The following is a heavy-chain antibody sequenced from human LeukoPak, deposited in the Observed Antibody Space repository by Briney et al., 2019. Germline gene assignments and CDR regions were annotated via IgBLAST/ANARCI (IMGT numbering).Heavy chain of an antibody. V-gene: IGHV1-3*01. D-gene: IGHD1-14*01. J-gene: IGHJ5*02. CDR1: GYSFTTYA. CDR3: ARDIDREFNWFDP. CDR2: INAANGNT. Sequence: GASVKVSCKASGYSFTTYAMHWVRQAPGQRLEWMGWINAANGNTKYSQKLQGRVTITTDTSESTAYMELSSLRSEDTALYYCARDIDREFNWFDPWGQGTLVTVSS.